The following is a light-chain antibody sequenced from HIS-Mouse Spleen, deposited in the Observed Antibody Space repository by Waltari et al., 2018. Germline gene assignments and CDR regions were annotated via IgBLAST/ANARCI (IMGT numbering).Light chain of an antibody. CDR2: EGS. V-gene: IGLV2-23*01. CDR1: SSDVGSYNL. J-gene: IGLJ3*02. CDR3: CSYAGSSTLV. Sequence: QSALTQPASVSGSPGQSITISCTGTSSDVGSYNLVSWYQQHPGKAPKLMIDEGSKRASGVSNRFSGSKAGNTASLTISGLQAEDEADYYCCSYAGSSTLVFGGGTKLTVL.